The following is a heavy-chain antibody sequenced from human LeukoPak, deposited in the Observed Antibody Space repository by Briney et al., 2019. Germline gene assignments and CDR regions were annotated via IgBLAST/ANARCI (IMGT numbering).Heavy chain of an antibody. CDR3: ASELGVENFDY. D-gene: IGHD3-16*01. J-gene: IGHJ4*02. Sequence: SVKVSCKASGGTFSSYATSWVRQAPGQGLEWMGGIIPIFGTANYAQKFQGRVTITADESTSTAYMELSSLRSEDTAVYYCASELGVENFDYWGQGTLVTVSS. V-gene: IGHV1-69*01. CDR1: GGTFSSYA. CDR2: IIPIFGTA.